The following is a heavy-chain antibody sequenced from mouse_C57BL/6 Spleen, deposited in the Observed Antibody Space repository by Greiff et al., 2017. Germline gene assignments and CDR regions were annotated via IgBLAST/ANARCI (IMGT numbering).Heavy chain of an antibody. CDR2: IDPSDSYT. J-gene: IGHJ1*03. D-gene: IGHD1-1*01. CDR3: ARRDYGSEGWYFDV. CDR1: GYTFTSYW. V-gene: IGHV1-69*01. Sequence: QVQLQQPGAELVMPGASVKLSCKASGYTFTSYWMHWVKQRPGQGLEWIGEIDPSDSYTNYNQKFKGKSTLTVYKSSSTAYMQLSSLTSEDSAVYYCARRDYGSEGWYFDVWGTGTTVTVSS.